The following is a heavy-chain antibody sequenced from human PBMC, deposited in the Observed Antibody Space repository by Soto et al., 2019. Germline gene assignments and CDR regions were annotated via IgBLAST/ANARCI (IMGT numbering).Heavy chain of an antibody. J-gene: IGHJ4*02. CDR1: GFSFSSYA. D-gene: IGHD6-13*01. CDR2: ISGSDGST. Sequence: GGSLRLSCVASGFSFSSYAMTWVRQAPGRGLEWVSVISGSDGSTYYADSVKGRFTISRDNTKNTLYLQMNSLRAEDTAVYYCAKDRERDAWYEDYWGQGTLVTVSS. CDR3: AKDRERDAWYEDY. V-gene: IGHV3-23*01.